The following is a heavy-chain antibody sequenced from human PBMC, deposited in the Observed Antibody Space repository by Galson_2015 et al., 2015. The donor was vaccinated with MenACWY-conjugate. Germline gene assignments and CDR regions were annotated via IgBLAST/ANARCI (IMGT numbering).Heavy chain of an antibody. J-gene: IGHJ4*02. CDR3: ARIPTWGSSFSYFDY. CDR2: IRDTGSL. V-gene: IGHV4-59*08. Sequence: SETLSLTCTVSGGSISSPYWSWFRQPPGKGLEWIAYIRDTGSLKDNPSLKSRVTMSADKSNNQFSLRLISVTAADTAVYYCARIPTWGSSFSYFDYWGQGISVAVSS. CDR1: GGSISSPY. D-gene: IGHD7-27*01.